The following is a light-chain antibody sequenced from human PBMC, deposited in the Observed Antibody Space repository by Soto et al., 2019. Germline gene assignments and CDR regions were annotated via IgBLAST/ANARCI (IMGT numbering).Light chain of an antibody. CDR1: QSIGTY. V-gene: IGKV1-39*01. CDR3: QQSYSTTWT. J-gene: IGKJ1*01. CDR2: DAS. Sequence: DIQMTQSPSSLSASVGDRVSITCRASQSIGTYLSWYQQKSGKAPKLLIYDASTLESGVPSRFSGSGSGADFTLTISSLQPEDFATYSCQQSYSTTWTFGQGTKV.